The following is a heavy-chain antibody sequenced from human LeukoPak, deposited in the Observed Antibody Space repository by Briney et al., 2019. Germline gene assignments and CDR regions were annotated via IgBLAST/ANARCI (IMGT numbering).Heavy chain of an antibody. V-gene: IGHV4-59*01. J-gene: IGHJ3*02. CDR2: IYYSGST. D-gene: IGHD3-22*01. CDR3: ARGGGRPYNSSGYLVKMAFDI. CDR1: GGSISSYY. Sequence: SETLSLTCTVSGGSISSYYWSWIRQPPGKGLEWIGYIYYSGSTNYNPSLKSRVTISVDTSKNQFSLKLSSVTAADTAVYYCARGGGRPYNSSGYLVKMAFDIWGQGTMVTVSS.